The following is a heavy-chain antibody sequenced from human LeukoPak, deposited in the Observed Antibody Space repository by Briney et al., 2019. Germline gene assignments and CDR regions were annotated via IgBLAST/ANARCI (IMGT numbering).Heavy chain of an antibody. CDR2: IYYSGST. J-gene: IGHJ3*02. V-gene: IGHV4-59*12. D-gene: IGHD5-24*01. CDR1: GGSISSYY. Sequence: SETLSLTCTVSGGSISSYYWSWIRQPPGKGLEWIGYIYYSGSTNYNPSLKSRVTISVDTSKNQFTLKLSSVTAADTAVYYCARGGRWLQWHDAFDIWGQGTMVTVSS. CDR3: ARGGRWLQWHDAFDI.